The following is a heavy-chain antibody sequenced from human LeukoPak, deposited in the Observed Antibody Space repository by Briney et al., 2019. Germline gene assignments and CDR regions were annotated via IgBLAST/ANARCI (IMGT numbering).Heavy chain of an antibody. Sequence: GESLKISCKGSGYNFITYWIGWVRQMPGKGLEWMGIINPSKSDSRYSPSFQGQVTISADKSISTAYLQWSSLKASDTAMYYCARLRSSSSGHLDYWGQGTLVTVSS. J-gene: IGHJ4*02. V-gene: IGHV5-51*01. CDR3: ARLRSSSSGHLDY. CDR2: INPSKSDS. CDR1: GYNFITYW. D-gene: IGHD6-6*01.